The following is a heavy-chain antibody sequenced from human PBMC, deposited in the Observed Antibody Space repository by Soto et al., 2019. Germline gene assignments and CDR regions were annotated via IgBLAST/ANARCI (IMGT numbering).Heavy chain of an antibody. V-gene: IGHV3-11*05. D-gene: IGHD2-8*02. CDR1: VFHLGPAY. J-gene: IGHJ4*02. CDR3: AKDRFCTGDTCSLSNDY. Sequence: WVSLRLSCAACVFHLGPAYVIWMRPAPGKRLEWVSFISGGSDYTNYADSVRGRFTISRDNDKSSLYLQMNSLRAEDTALYYCAKDRFCTGDTCSLSNDYWGQGTLVTVSS. CDR2: ISGGSDYT.